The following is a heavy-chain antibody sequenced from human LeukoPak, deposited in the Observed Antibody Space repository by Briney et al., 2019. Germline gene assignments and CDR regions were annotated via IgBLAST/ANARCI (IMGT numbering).Heavy chain of an antibody. Sequence: SETLSLTCTVSGGSISSYYWSWIRQPPGKGLEWIGYIYYSGSTNYYTSLKSRVTVSVDTSKNQFSLKLSSVTAADTAVYYCARGALGGSYGNAFDPWGQGTLVTVSS. D-gene: IGHD1-26*01. CDR2: IYYSGST. CDR1: GGSISSYY. V-gene: IGHV4-59*01. J-gene: IGHJ5*02. CDR3: ARGALGGSYGNAFDP.